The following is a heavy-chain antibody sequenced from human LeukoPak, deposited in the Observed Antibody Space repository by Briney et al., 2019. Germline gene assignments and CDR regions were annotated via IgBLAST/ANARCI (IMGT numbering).Heavy chain of an antibody. J-gene: IGHJ3*02. D-gene: IGHD3-22*01. CDR2: IRYDGGNK. CDR3: AKDDSSGFAPPNDAFDI. Sequence: GGTLRLSCAASGFTFSSYGMSWVRQAPGKGLEWVAFIRYDGGNKYYADSVKGRFTISRDNSKNTLYLQMNSLRAEDTAVYYCAKDDSSGFAPPNDAFDIWGQGTMVTVSS. V-gene: IGHV3-30*02. CDR1: GFTFSSYG.